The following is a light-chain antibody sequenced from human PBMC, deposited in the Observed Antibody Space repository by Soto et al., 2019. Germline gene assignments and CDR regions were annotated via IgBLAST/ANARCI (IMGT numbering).Light chain of an antibody. CDR3: QQSSTIPRT. CDR2: AAS. CDR1: QHISTY. V-gene: IGKV1-39*01. J-gene: IGKJ1*01. Sequence: DIQMTQSPSSLSASVGDRVTISCRSSQHISTYLNWYQHKPGKAPKLLVYAASTLQSGVPSRFSGSGSGTDFRLTISSLQPEEFPTYYCQQSSTIPRTFGQGTKVDLK.